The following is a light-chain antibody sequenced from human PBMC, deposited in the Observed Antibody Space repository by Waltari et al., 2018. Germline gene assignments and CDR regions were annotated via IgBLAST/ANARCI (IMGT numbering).Light chain of an antibody. CDR2: IDRDGAH. CDR1: RDHTYYA. CDR3: QTWGTGIV. Sequence: QPALTQSPSASASLGASVKLTCTLSRDHTYYAIAWHHQQPQKGPRFVMKIDRDGAHTRGDGIPARVSGSASGADRFLTISRLQLEDEGDYYCQTWGTGIVFGGGTKLTVL. J-gene: IGLJ2*01. V-gene: IGLV4-69*01.